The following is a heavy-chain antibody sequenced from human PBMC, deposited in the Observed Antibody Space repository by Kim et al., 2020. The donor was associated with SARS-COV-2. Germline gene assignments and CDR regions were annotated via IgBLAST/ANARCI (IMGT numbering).Heavy chain of an antibody. D-gene: IGHD5-12*01. CDR3: AIRLYVLGSNDY. Sequence: GGSLRLSCAASGFTFSSYWMHWVRQAPGRGLEWVSRINSDGSITTYGDSLKGRFTTSRDNAQNTLYLQMHSLRAEDTAVYFCAIRLYVLGSNDYWGHGTLLTVSS. J-gene: IGHJ4*01. CDR1: GFTFSSYW. V-gene: IGHV3-74*01. CDR2: INSDGSIT.